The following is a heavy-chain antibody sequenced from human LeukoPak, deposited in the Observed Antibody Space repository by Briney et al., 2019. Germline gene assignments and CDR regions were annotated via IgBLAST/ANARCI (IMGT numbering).Heavy chain of an antibody. CDR3: ARVSSGWYPDY. D-gene: IGHD6-19*01. Sequence: GGSLRLSCAASGFTFSSYSMNWVRQAPGKGLEWVSSISSSSSYIYYADSVKVRFTISRDNAKNSLYLQMNSLRAEDTAVYYCARVSSGWYPDYWGQGTLVTVSS. CDR2: ISSSSSYI. CDR1: GFTFSSYS. J-gene: IGHJ4*02. V-gene: IGHV3-21*01.